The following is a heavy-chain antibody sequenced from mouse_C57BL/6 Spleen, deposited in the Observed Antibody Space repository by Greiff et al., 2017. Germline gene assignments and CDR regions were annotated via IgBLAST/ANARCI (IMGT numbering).Heavy chain of an antibody. Sequence: EVKLQESGPSLVRPSQTLSLTCTVTGFSINSDCYWFWIRPLPGNKLEYIRYTFFSGITYYNPSLESRTYITRDTSKNQFSLKLSSVTTEDTATYYCWRGRYNGDYYAMDYWGQGTSVTVSS. CDR3: WRGRYNGDYYAMDY. V-gene: IGHV3-3*01. J-gene: IGHJ4*01. CDR1: GFSINSDCY. D-gene: IGHD2-14*01. CDR2: TFFSGIT.